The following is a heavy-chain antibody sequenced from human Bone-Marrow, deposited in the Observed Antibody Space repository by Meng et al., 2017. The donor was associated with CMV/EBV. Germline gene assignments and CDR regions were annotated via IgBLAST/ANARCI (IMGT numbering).Heavy chain of an antibody. CDR2: ISSSSSYI. CDR1: GFTFKSYS. Sequence: GESLKISCAASGFTFKSYSMNWVRQAPGKGLEWVSSISSSSSYIYYADSVKGRFTISRDNAKNSLYLQMNSLRAEDTAVYYCAREEGYCSSTSCYSTFDYCGQGTLVTASS. V-gene: IGHV3-21*01. J-gene: IGHJ4*02. D-gene: IGHD2-2*01. CDR3: AREEGYCSSTSCYSTFDY.